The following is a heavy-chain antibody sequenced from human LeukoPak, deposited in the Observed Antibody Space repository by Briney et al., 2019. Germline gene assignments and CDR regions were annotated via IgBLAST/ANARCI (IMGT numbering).Heavy chain of an antibody. V-gene: IGHV4-59*01. CDR1: GGSISSYY. CDR3: ARVWSSPPYFDY. D-gene: IGHD3-3*01. Sequence: SETLSLTCTVSGGSISSYYWSWIRQPPGKGLEWIGYIYYSGSTNYNPSLRSRVTISVDTSKNQFSLKLSSVTAADTAVYYCARVWSSPPYFDYWGQGTLVTVSS. J-gene: IGHJ4*02. CDR2: IYYSGST.